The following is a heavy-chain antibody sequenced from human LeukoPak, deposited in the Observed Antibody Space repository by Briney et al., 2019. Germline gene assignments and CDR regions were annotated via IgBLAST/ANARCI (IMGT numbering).Heavy chain of an antibody. J-gene: IGHJ6*02. Sequence: ASVKVSCKASGYTFTGYYMHWVRQAPGQGLEWMGWINPNSGGTNYAQKFQGRATMTRDTSISTAYMELSRLRSDDTAVYYCARDWAIVTWTYYYYGMDVWSQGTTVTVSS. CDR3: ARDWAIVTWTYYYYGMDV. CDR2: INPNSGGT. CDR1: GYTFTGYY. V-gene: IGHV1-2*02. D-gene: IGHD5-18*01.